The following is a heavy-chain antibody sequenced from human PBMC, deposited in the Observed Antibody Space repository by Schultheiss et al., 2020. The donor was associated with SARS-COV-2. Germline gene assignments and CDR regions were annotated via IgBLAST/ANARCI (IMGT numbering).Heavy chain of an antibody. Sequence: GGSLRLSCAASGFTFSSYAMHWVRQAPGKGLEWVSVIYSGGSTYYADSVKGRFTISRDNSKNTLYLQMNSLRAEDTAVYYCANFEGFGELSAFDIWGQGTMVTVSS. CDR3: ANFEGFGELSAFDI. J-gene: IGHJ3*02. V-gene: IGHV3-23*03. D-gene: IGHD3-10*01. CDR2: IYSGGST. CDR1: GFTFSSYA.